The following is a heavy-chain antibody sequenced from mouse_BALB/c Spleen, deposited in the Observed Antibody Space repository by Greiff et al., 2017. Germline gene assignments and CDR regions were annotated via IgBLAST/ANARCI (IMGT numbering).Heavy chain of an antibody. CDR3: ARDYGSSYYYAMDY. J-gene: IGHJ4*01. CDR1: GYSFTGYF. CDR2: INPYNGDT. D-gene: IGHD1-1*01. Sequence: EVQLQQSGPELVKPGASVKISCKASGYSFTGYFMNWVIQSHGKSLEWIGRINPYNGDTFYNQKFKGKATLTVDKSSSTAHMELRSLASEDSAVYYCARDYGSSYYYAMDYWGQGTSVTVSS. V-gene: IGHV1-20*02.